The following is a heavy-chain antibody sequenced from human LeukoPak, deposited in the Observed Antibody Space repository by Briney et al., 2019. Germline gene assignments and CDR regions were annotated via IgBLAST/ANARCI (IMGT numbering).Heavy chain of an antibody. CDR2: IKKLRDGGTR. CDR3: TTGEAGAPHDGN. D-gene: IGHD1-1*01. CDR1: GFTVSSNY. Sequence: PGGSLRLSCAASGFTVSSNYMSWVRQAPGKGLEWVARIKKLRDGGTRDYEAPVKGRFTISRDDSKNTLFLQMNSLQTDDTAVYYCTTGEAGAPHDGNWGQGTLVIVSS. V-gene: IGHV3-15*05. J-gene: IGHJ4*02.